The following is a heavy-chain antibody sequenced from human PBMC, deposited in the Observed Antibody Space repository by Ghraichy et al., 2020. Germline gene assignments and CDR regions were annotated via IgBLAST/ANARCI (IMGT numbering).Heavy chain of an antibody. V-gene: IGHV1-8*01. CDR1: GYTFTSYD. Sequence: ASVKVSCKASGYTFTSYDINWVRQATGQGLEWMGWMNPNSGNTGYAQKFQGRVTMTRNTSISTAYMELSSLRSEDTAVYYCARVGGLLEGYDFWRQTNYYYYGMDVWGQGTTVTVSS. D-gene: IGHD3-3*01. CDR3: ARVGGLLEGYDFWRQTNYYYYGMDV. J-gene: IGHJ6*02. CDR2: MNPNSGNT.